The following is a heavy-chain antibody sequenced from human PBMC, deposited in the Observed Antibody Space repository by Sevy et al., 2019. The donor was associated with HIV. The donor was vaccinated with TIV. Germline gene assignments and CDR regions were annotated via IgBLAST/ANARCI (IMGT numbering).Heavy chain of an antibody. Sequence: SETLSLTCAVSGYSISSGYYCCWIRQPPGKGLEWIGSIYHSGSTYYNPSLKSRVTISVDTSKNQFSLKLSSVTAADTAVYYCARGYSSSPLASMDVWGKGTTVTVSS. CDR3: ARGYSSSPLASMDV. V-gene: IGHV4-38-2*01. CDR2: IYHSGST. CDR1: GYSISSGYY. J-gene: IGHJ6*04. D-gene: IGHD6-13*01.